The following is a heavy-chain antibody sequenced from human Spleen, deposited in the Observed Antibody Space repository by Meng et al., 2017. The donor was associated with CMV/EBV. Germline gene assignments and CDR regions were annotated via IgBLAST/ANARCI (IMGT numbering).Heavy chain of an antibody. D-gene: IGHD3-10*01. CDR2: ITYDGR. Sequence: GGSLRLSCAASGFSLNNYAMHWVSQAPGQGLEWVAFITYDGREDAVKGRFTVNRDNSRSIVYLQMSNLRTEDTAIYYCARGPRGPRDSYDGLDFWGQGTAVTVSS. V-gene: IGHV3-30*04. J-gene: IGHJ6*02. CDR1: GFSLNNYA. CDR3: ARGPRGPRDSYDGLDF.